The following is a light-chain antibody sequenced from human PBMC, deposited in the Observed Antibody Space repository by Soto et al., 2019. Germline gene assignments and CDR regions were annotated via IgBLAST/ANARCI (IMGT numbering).Light chain of an antibody. CDR3: MQALPTLIT. Sequence: DIVMTQSPPSLPVTPGEPASISCRSSQSLLHSNGYNYLDWYLQRPGQSPQLLIYLGSNRASGVPDRFSGSGSGTEFTLKISRVEAEDVGVYFCMQALPTLITFGQGTRLEIK. V-gene: IGKV2-28*01. CDR2: LGS. CDR1: QSLLHSNGYNY. J-gene: IGKJ5*01.